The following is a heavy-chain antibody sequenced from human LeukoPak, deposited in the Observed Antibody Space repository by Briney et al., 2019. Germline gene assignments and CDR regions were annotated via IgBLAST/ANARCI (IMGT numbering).Heavy chain of an antibody. CDR3: AELGMIGGV. J-gene: IGHJ6*04. CDR2: ISSSGSTI. V-gene: IGHV3-48*03. CDR1: GFTFSSYE. Sequence: GGSLRLSCAASGFTFSSYEMKWVGQAPGKGLDWVAYISSSGSTIYYADSVKGRCTISRDNAKNSLYLQMNSLRAEDTAVYYCAELGMIGGVWGKGTTVTISS. D-gene: IGHD3-10*02.